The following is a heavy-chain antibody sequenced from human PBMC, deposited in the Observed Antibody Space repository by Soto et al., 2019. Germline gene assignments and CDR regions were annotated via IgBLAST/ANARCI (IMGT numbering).Heavy chain of an antibody. CDR3: ARVKRFLEWPHWFDP. CDR1: GGSISSGGYY. D-gene: IGHD3-3*01. CDR2: IYYSGST. V-gene: IGHV4-31*03. J-gene: IGHJ5*02. Sequence: SETLSLTCTVSGGSISSGGYYWSWIRQHPGKGLEWIGYIYYSGSTYYNPSLKSRVTISVDTSKNQFSLKLSSVTAADTAVYYCARVKRFLEWPHWFDPWGQGTLVTVSS.